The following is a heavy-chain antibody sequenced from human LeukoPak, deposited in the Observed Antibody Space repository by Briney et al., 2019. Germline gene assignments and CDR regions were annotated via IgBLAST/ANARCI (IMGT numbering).Heavy chain of an antibody. V-gene: IGHV3-30*18. CDR2: ISYDGSNK. D-gene: IGHD3-22*01. CDR1: GFTFSSYG. Sequence: GGSLRLSCAASGFTFSSYGMHWVRQAPGKGLEWVAVISYDGSNKYYADSVKGRFTISRDNSKNTLYLQMNSLRAEDTAVYYCAKDSSYDYYDSSGYYYDYWGQGTLVTVSS. J-gene: IGHJ4*02. CDR3: AKDSSYDYYDSSGYYYDY.